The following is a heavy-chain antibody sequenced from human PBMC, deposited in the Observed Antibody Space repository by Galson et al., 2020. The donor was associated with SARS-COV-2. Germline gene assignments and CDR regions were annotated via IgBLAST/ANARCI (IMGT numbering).Heavy chain of an antibody. D-gene: IGHD1-20*01. CDR2: VSYDGNKK. CDR3: AKLHHSYNESPDSFDI. CDR1: GFTFSSYG. V-gene: IGHV3-30*18. J-gene: IGHJ3*02. Sequence: GESLKISCAASGFTFSSYGIHWVRQAPGKGLEWVAVVSYDGNKKTYADSVKGRFAVSRDNSKSTVFLEMNSLGTEDTAVYHCAKLHHSYNESPDSFDIWGRGTMVTVSS.